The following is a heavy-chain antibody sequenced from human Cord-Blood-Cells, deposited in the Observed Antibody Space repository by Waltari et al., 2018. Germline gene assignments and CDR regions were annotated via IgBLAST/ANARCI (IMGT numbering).Heavy chain of an antibody. D-gene: IGHD3-22*01. Sequence: QVQLVQSGAEVTKPGASVKVSCKASGYTFTGYYMHWVRQAPGQGLEWMGWINPNSGGTNYAQKFQGRVTMTRDTSISTAYMELSRLRSDDTAVYYCARVVGYYYDSSGYFDYWGQGTLVTVSS. CDR2: INPNSGGT. CDR3: ARVVGYYYDSSGYFDY. V-gene: IGHV1-2*02. CDR1: GYTFTGYY. J-gene: IGHJ4*02.